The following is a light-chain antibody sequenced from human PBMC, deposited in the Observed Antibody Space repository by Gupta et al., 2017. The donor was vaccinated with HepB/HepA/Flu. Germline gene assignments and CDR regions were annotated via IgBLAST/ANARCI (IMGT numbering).Light chain of an antibody. CDR2: GNS. V-gene: IGLV1-40*01. CDR1: SSNIGAGYD. CDR3: QSYDSSLSGYVV. Sequence: QSVLTQPPSVSGAPGQRVTISCTGSSSNIGAGYDVHWYQQLPGTAPKLLIYGNSRRPSGVPDRFSGSKSGTSASLAITGLQAEDEAHYYCQSYDSSLSGYVVIGGGTKLTVL. J-gene: IGLJ2*01.